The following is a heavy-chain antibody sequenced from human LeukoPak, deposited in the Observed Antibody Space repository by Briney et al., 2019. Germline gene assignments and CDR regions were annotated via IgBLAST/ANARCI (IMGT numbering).Heavy chain of an antibody. V-gene: IGHV4-34*01. CDR1: GGSFSGYY. D-gene: IGHD1-26*01. Sequence: SETLSLTCAVYGGSFSGYYWSWIRQPPGKGLEWIGEINHSGSTNYNPSLKSRVTISVDTSKNQFSLKLSSVTAADTAVYYCARSRDDLVGATYFYYYYMDVWGKGTTVTISS. CDR2: INHSGST. CDR3: ARSRDDLVGATYFYYYYMDV. J-gene: IGHJ6*03.